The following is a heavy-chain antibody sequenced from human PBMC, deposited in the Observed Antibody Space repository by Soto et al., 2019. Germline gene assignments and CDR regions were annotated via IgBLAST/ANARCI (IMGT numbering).Heavy chain of an antibody. CDR1: GGDLSNSG. Sequence: QVNLVQSGTEMKKPGSSVMVSCKVSGGDLSNSGISWVRQAPGQGLEWMGGIFPLLAMVDYSQKFQARVTISADDSTNTAYMDPGSLRSEDTAVDHCAKDDGAGFKSWGHGTLVIVSS. CDR3: AKDDGAGFKS. CDR2: IFPLLAMV. J-gene: IGHJ4*01. D-gene: IGHD1-26*01. V-gene: IGHV1-69*04.